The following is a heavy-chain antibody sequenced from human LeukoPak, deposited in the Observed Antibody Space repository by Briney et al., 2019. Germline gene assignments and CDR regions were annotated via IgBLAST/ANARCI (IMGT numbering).Heavy chain of an antibody. V-gene: IGHV4-34*01. J-gene: IGHJ4*02. Sequence: PSETLSLTCAVYGGSFSGYYWSWIRQAPGKGLEWIGEINHSGNTNYNPSLKSRVTISVDTSKNQFSLKLSSVTAADTAVYYCARGRSYYDFWSGYYSPRDVDTATYYWGQGTLVTVSS. D-gene: IGHD3-3*01. CDR2: INHSGNT. CDR3: ARGRSYYDFWSGYYSPRDVDTATYY. CDR1: GGSFSGYY.